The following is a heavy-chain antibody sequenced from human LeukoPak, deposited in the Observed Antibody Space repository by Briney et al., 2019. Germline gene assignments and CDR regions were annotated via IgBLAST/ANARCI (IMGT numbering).Heavy chain of an antibody. CDR1: GGSISSYY. D-gene: IGHD5-12*01. V-gene: IGHV4-59*01. Sequence: PSETLSLTCTVSGGSISSYYWSWIRQPPGKGLEWIGYVYSSGSTNYNPSLKSRVTISIDTSKNHFSLNLTSLTAADTAVYYCARGGYSGYEFDYWGQGTLVTASS. CDR3: ARGGYSGYEFDY. CDR2: VYSSGST. J-gene: IGHJ4*02.